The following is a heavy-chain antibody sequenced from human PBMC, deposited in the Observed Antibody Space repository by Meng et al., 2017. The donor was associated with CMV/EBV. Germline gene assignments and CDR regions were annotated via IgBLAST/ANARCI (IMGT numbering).Heavy chain of an antibody. CDR1: TFRSYT. V-gene: IGHV1-69*04. J-gene: IGHJ4*02. CDR3: ARDQTYYYGSGSYSPFGY. D-gene: IGHD3-10*01. CDR2: IIPILGIA. Sequence: TFRSYTSSWVRQAPGQGLEWMGRIIPILGIANYAQKFQGRVTITADKSTSTAYMELSSLRSEDTAVYYCARDQTYYYGSGSYSPFGYWGQGTLVTVSS.